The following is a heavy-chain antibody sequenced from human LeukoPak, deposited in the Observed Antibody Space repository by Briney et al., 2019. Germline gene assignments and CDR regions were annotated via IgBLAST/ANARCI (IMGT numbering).Heavy chain of an antibody. V-gene: IGHV4-39*01. J-gene: IGHJ4*02. CDR1: GASIRSDSFY. CDR2: IYYNGET. Sequence: RAAETLSLTCTVSGASIRSDSFYWGWIRQAPGKGLEWFGTIYYNGETFYNPSLKSRVTMSVDTAASQFSLKLSSVTAADTAVYYCARHRSYREVFDYWGQGTLVTVSS. D-gene: IGHD1-26*01. CDR3: ARHRSYREVFDY.